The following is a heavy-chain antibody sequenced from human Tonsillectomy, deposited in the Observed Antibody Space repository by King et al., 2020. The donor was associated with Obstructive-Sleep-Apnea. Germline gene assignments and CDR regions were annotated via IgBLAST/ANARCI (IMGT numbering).Heavy chain of an antibody. CDR3: AKASRYYDILTGYYGYYYYGMDV. V-gene: IGHV3-23*04. D-gene: IGHD3-9*01. J-gene: IGHJ6*02. CDR1: GFTFSSYA. CDR2: ISGSGGST. Sequence: VQLVESGGGLVQPGGSLRLSCAASGFTFSSYAMSWVRQAPGKGLEWVSAISGSGGSTYYADSVKGRFTISRDNSKNTLYLQMNSLRAEDPAVYYCAKASRYYDILTGYYGYYYYGMDVWGQGTTVTVSS.